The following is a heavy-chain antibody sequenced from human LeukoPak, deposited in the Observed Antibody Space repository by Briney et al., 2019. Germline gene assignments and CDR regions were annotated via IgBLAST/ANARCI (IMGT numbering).Heavy chain of an antibody. CDR2: INHSGST. V-gene: IGHV4-34*01. CDR3: ATTNRIVGATYYFVY. J-gene: IGHJ4*02. CDR1: GGSFSGYY. D-gene: IGHD1-26*01. Sequence: SETLSLTCAVYGGSFSGYYWSWIRQPPGKGLEWIGEINHSGSTNYNPSLKSRVTISVDTSKNQFSLKLSSVTAADTAVYYCATTNRIVGATYYFVYWGQGTLVTVSS.